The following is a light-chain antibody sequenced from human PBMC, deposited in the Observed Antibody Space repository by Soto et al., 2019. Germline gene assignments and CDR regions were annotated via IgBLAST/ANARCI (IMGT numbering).Light chain of an antibody. CDR3: QQYYSTPPT. V-gene: IGKV4-1*01. Sequence: DIVMTQSPDSLAVSLGERATINCKSSQSVLYSSINKNYLAWYQQKPGQPPKLLIYWASTREYGVPDRFSGSGSGTDFTLAITSLQAEDVAVYSCQQYYSTPPTFGQGTKVEIK. CDR2: WAS. CDR1: QSVLYSSINKNY. J-gene: IGKJ1*01.